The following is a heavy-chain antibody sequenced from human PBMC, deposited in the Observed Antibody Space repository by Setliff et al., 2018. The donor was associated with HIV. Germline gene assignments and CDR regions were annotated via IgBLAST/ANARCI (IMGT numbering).Heavy chain of an antibody. CDR1: GGSVGSGSYY. V-gene: IGHV4-39*01. CDR3: ARHDCGGDCSINWFDP. D-gene: IGHD2-21*02. Sequence: SETLSLTCTVSGGSVGSGSYYWSWVRQPPGKGLEWIGSVYHTGSTYYNPSLKSRVTMSADTSKNQFSLNLSSVTAADTAVYYCARHDCGGDCSINWFDPWGQGTLVTVSS. J-gene: IGHJ5*02. CDR2: VYHTGST.